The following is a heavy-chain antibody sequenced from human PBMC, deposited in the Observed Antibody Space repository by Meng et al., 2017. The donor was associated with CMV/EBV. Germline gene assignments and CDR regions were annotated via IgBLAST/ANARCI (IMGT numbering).Heavy chain of an antibody. V-gene: IGHV3-11*06. J-gene: IGHJ4*02. D-gene: IGHD5-18*01. Sequence: CAASGFNFSDYYMSWIRQAPGKGLEWVSYISSNSGYTDSADSVKGRFTISRDNAKNSLSLQMNSLRAEDTAVYYCARDLKGYSYGHDYWGQGTLVTVSS. CDR3: ARDLKGYSYGHDY. CDR2: ISSNSGYT. CDR1: GFNFSDYY.